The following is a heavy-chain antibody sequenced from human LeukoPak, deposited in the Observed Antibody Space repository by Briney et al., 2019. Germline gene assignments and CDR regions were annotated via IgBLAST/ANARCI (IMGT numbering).Heavy chain of an antibody. Sequence: GGSLRLSCAASGFTFSGYAMSWVRQAPGKGLEWVAAVSGGGDSVHYADSVKGRFTISRDDSKNTLFLQVNSLRAEDTAIYYCVKDHLDWGSSFDYWGQGALVTVSS. CDR2: VSGGGDSV. V-gene: IGHV3-23*01. D-gene: IGHD3-9*01. CDR1: GFTFSGYA. CDR3: VKDHLDWGSSFDY. J-gene: IGHJ4*02.